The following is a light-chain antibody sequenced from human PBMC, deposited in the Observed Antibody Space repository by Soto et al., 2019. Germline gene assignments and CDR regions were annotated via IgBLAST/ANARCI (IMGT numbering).Light chain of an antibody. CDR3: SSYRLSINLEV. CDR2: DVS. V-gene: IGLV2-14*01. Sequence: QSVLTQPASVSGSPGQSITISCTGTSSDVGGYNYVSWYQQHPGKAPKLMIYDVSNRPSGVSNRFSGSKSGNTASLTISGLQAEDFADYYCSSYRLSINLEVFGTGTKVTVL. J-gene: IGLJ1*01. CDR1: SSDVGGYNY.